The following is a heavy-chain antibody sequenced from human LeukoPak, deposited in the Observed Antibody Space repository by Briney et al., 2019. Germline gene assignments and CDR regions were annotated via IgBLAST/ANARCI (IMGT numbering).Heavy chain of an antibody. Sequence: GGSLRLSCAASGFTFSDYYMSWIRQAPGKGLEWVSYISSSSSYTNYADSVKGRFTISGDNAKNSLYLQMNSLRAEDTAVYYCARVESPGSHGPYSYYFDYWGQGTLVTVSS. D-gene: IGHD1-26*01. CDR1: GFTFSDYY. CDR2: ISSSSSYT. V-gene: IGHV3-11*06. J-gene: IGHJ4*02. CDR3: ARVESPGSHGPYSYYFDY.